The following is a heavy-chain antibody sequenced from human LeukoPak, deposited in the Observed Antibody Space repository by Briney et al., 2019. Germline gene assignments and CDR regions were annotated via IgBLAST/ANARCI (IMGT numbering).Heavy chain of an antibody. CDR3: TRVIPGSSGCPGY. V-gene: IGHV3-49*04. CDR2: IASKTYGGTA. J-gene: IGHJ4*02. D-gene: IGHD6-19*01. CDR1: GFTFSSYA. Sequence: GGSLRLSCAASGFTFSSYAISWVRQAPGKGLEWVGFIASKTYGGTANYAASVRDRCTISRDDSKSIAYLQVNGLKTDDTAMYYCTRVIPGSSGCPGYWGQGTLVTVSS.